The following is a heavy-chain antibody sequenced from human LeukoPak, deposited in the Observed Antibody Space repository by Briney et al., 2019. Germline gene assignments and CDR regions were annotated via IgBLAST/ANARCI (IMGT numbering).Heavy chain of an antibody. D-gene: IGHD3-22*01. V-gene: IGHV3-21*01. CDR1: GFAFRTYS. CDR3: ARDNSGGYYEVDY. Sequence: GGSLRLSCAAPGFAFRTYSMNWVRQAPGKGLEWVSSISSGTKYIYYGESVKGRFTISRDNAKNSLYLQMNNLRVEDTAVYYCARDNSGGYYEVDYWGQGALVTVSS. CDR2: ISSGTKYI. J-gene: IGHJ4*02.